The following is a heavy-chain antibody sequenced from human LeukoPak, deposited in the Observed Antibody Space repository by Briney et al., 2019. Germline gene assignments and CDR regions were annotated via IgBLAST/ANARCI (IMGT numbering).Heavy chain of an antibody. D-gene: IGHD1-26*01. V-gene: IGHV3-9*01. J-gene: IGHJ4*02. CDR1: GFTFDDYS. CDR3: AKGTGRYWTFFDS. CDR2: FSWYSGSI. Sequence: GGSLRLSCAASGFTFDDYSMHWGRQAPGKGLEWVSDFSWYSGSIDYAHSVKGRFTISRDTAKNSLYLQMNSLRPEDTALYYCAKGTGRYWTFFDSWGQGTLVTVSS.